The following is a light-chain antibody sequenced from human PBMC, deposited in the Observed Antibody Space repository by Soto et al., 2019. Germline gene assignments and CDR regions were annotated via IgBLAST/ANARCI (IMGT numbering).Light chain of an antibody. CDR3: QQYESTPPT. Sequence: DIVMTQSPDSLAVSLGERATINWKSSQSVLYSSNNKNYLAWYQQRPGQPPKLLIYWASTRESGVPDRFSGSGSGTDFTLTITSLQAEDVTVYYCQQYESTPPTFGQWTKLEIK. J-gene: IGKJ2*01. CDR2: WAS. V-gene: IGKV4-1*01. CDR1: QSVLYSSNNKNY.